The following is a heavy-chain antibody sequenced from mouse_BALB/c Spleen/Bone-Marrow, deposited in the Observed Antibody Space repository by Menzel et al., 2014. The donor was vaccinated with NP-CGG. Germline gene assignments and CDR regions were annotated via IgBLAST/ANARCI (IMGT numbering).Heavy chain of an antibody. Sequence: VQLQQSGAELVRPGSSVKISCKASGYAFSSYWMNWVKQRPGRGLEWIGQIYPGDGDTNYNGKFKGKATLTADKSSSTAYMQLSSLTSEDCAVYFCARSDYYAMDYWGRGTSVTVSS. CDR1: GYAFSSYW. V-gene: IGHV1-80*01. J-gene: IGHJ4*01. CDR3: ARSDYYAMDY. CDR2: IYPGDGDT.